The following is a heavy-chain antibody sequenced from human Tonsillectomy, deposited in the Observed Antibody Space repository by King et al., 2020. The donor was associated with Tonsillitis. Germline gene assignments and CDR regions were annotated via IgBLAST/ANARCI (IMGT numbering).Heavy chain of an antibody. CDR3: ARGGYDFWSGYDSPPGY. D-gene: IGHD3-3*01. J-gene: IGHJ4*02. V-gene: IGHV4-59*01. CDR1: GGSISSYY. Sequence: QLQESGPGLVKSSETLSLTCTVSGGSISSYYWSWIRQPPGKGLEWIGYIYYSGSTNYNPSLKSRVTISVDTSKNQFSLKLSSVTGSDTAVYYCARGGYDFWSGYDSPPGYWGQGTLITVSS. CDR2: IYYSGST.